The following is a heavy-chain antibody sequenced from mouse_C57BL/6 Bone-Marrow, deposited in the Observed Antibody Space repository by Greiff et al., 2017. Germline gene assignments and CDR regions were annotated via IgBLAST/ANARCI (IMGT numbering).Heavy chain of an antibody. CDR1: GYTFTSYW. CDR2: IDPSDSYT. Sequence: QVQLQQPGAELVMPGASVKLSCKASGYTFTSYWMHWVKQRPGQGLEWIGEIDPSDSYTNYNKKFKGKSTLTVDKSSSTAYMQLSSLTSEDSAVYYCVRNDGYYGFAYWGQGTLVTVSA. CDR3: VRNDGYYGFAY. D-gene: IGHD2-3*01. J-gene: IGHJ3*01. V-gene: IGHV1-69*01.